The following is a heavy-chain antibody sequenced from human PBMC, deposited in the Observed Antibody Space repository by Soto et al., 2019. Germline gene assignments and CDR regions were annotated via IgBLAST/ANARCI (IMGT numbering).Heavy chain of an antibody. V-gene: IGHV3-30-3*01. J-gene: IGHJ4*02. CDR1: GFTFSSYA. Sequence: QVQLVESGGGVVQPGRSLRLSCAASGFTFSSYAMHWVRQAPCKGLEWVAVISYDGSNKYYADSVKGRFPISRDNSKNTLYLQMNSLRAEDTAVYYCAREHSYGSGGSCWGRPFAYWVQGTLVTVS. D-gene: IGHD2-15*01. CDR2: ISYDGSNK. CDR3: AREHSYGSGGSCWGRPFAY.